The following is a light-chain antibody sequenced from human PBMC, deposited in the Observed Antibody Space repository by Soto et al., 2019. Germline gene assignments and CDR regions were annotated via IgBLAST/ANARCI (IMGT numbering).Light chain of an antibody. J-gene: IGKJ5*01. CDR1: QGISSY. V-gene: IGKV1-8*01. CDR3: QQLNSYPPT. Sequence: AIRLTQSPSSLSASTGDRVTITCRASQGISSYLAWYQQKPGQAPKLLIYAASTLESGVPSRFSGSGSGTDFTLTISSLQPEDFATYYCQQLNSYPPTFGQGTRLEIK. CDR2: AAS.